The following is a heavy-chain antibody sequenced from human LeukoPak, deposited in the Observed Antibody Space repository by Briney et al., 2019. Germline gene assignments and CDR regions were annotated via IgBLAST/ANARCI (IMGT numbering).Heavy chain of an antibody. J-gene: IGHJ4*02. CDR1: GGTFSSYA. CDR3: ARGNIAVAVFDY. V-gene: IGHV1-46*01. D-gene: IGHD6-19*01. Sequence: GASVKVSCKASGGTFSSYAISWVRQAPGQGLEWMGIINPSGGSTSYAQKFQGRVTMTRDTSTSTVYMELSSLRSEDTAVYYCARGNIAVAVFDYWGQGTLVTVSS. CDR2: INPSGGST.